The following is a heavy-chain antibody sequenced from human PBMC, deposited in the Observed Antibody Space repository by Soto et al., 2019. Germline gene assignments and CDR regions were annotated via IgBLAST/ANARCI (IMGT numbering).Heavy chain of an antibody. CDR2: IIPIFGTA. J-gene: IGHJ3*02. CDR3: ARGIHFLWFGELLAHNAFEI. D-gene: IGHD3-10*01. V-gene: IGHV1-69*01. Sequence: QVQLVQSGAEVKKPGSSVKVSCTASGGTFSSYAISWVRQAPGQGLEWMGGIIPIFGTANYAQKFQGRVTITADESTSTAYMEMSSLRSEDTAVYYCARGIHFLWFGELLAHNAFEIWCQGTMVTVSS. CDR1: GGTFSSYA.